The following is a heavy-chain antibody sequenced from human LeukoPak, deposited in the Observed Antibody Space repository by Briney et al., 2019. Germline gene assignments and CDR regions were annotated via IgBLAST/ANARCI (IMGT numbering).Heavy chain of an antibody. CDR3: ARTYSSSWYDAFDI. D-gene: IGHD6-13*01. Sequence: PGGSLRLSCAASGFSFSRYGMHWVRQAPGKGLEWVAVISYDGSNKYYADSVKGRFTISRDNSKNTLYLQTDSLRAEDTAVYYCARTYSSSWYDAFDIWGQGTMVTVSS. V-gene: IGHV3-30*03. J-gene: IGHJ3*02. CDR1: GFSFSRYG. CDR2: ISYDGSNK.